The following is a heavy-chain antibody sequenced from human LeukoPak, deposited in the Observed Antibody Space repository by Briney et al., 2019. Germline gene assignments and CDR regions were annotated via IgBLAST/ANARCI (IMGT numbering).Heavy chain of an antibody. Sequence: GGSLRLSCAASGLIFSSYVMSWVRQAPGKGLEWVSTISGTGGDTYYTDSVKGRFTISRDNSKNTVSLQMNSLRAEDTAVYYCAGSPSGSGWKIDYWGQGTRVTVSS. J-gene: IGHJ4*02. V-gene: IGHV3-23*01. D-gene: IGHD6-25*01. CDR3: AGSPSGSGWKIDY. CDR1: GLIFSSYV. CDR2: ISGTGGDT.